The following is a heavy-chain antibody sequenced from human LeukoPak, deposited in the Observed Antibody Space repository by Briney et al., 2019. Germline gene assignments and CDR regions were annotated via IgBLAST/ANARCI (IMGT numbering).Heavy chain of an antibody. CDR3: ARRAPATTVGDYFDY. CDR2: IYYSGNT. Sequence: SETLSLTCTVSGGPISSYYWTWIRQPPGKGLEWIGYIYYSGNTNYNPSLKRRVTIILDTSRNQHSLKLTSITAADTAVYYCARRAPATTVGDYFDYWGQGTLVTVSS. D-gene: IGHD1-1*01. V-gene: IGHV4-59*08. CDR1: GGPISSYY. J-gene: IGHJ4*02.